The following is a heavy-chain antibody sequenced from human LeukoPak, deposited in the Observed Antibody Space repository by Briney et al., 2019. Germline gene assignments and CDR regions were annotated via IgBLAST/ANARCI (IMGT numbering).Heavy chain of an antibody. Sequence: GSSVKVSCKASGGTFSSYAISRVRQAPGQGLEWMGGIIPIFGTANYAQKFQGRVTITADESTSTAYMELSSLRSEDTAVYYCARSGYTRYYFDYWGQGTLVTVSS. V-gene: IGHV1-69*01. J-gene: IGHJ4*02. CDR2: IIPIFGTA. D-gene: IGHD3-22*01. CDR3: ARSGYTRYYFDY. CDR1: GGTFSSYA.